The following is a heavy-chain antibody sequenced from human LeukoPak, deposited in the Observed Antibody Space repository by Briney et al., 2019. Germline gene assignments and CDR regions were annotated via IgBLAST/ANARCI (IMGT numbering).Heavy chain of an antibody. CDR3: ARRNVYDFWSANKYFFHY. J-gene: IGHJ4*02. CDR2: IYNSGNT. Sequence: SETLSLTCSVSGGSISSRSEYWGWVRQSPGEGGGWIVTIYNSGNTCYNTAPQSRDSITDHKAMNQFALGLTSVAAADAALQFCARRNVYDFWSANKYFFHYWRQRTLVTVSS. V-gene: IGHV4-39*01. D-gene: IGHD3-3*01. CDR1: GGSISSRSEY.